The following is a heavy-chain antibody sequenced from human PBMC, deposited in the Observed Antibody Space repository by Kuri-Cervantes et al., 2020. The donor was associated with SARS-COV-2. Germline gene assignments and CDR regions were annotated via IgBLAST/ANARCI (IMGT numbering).Heavy chain of an antibody. D-gene: IGHD6-19*01. V-gene: IGHV4-39*01. CDR2: IYYDGRA. J-gene: IGHJ4*02. CDR1: GGSIRTYNYY. CDR3: ASYERGIGWTDY. Sequence: SETLSLTCTVSGGSIRTYNYYWGWIRQPPGKGLEWIGNIYYDGRAYNNPSLESRVTISVDTSKVYLNMNSVTAADTAVYFCASYERGIGWTDYWGQGTLVTVSS.